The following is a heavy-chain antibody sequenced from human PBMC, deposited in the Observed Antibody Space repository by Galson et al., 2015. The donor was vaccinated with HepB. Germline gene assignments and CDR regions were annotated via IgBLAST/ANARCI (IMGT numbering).Heavy chain of an antibody. CDR3: ARRRRGDAFDI. Sequence: LSLTCTVSGGSISSSSYYWGWIRQPPGKGLEWLGSIYYSGSTYYNPSLKSRVTISVDTSKNQFSLKLISVTAADTAVYYCARRRRGDAFDIWGQGTMVTVSS. V-gene: IGHV4-39*01. CDR1: GGSISSSSYY. CDR2: IYYSGST. J-gene: IGHJ3*02.